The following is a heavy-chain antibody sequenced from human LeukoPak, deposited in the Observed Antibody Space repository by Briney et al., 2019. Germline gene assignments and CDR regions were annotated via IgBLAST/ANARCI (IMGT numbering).Heavy chain of an antibody. CDR1: GIAFNNFA. D-gene: IGHD6-13*01. Sequence: GGSLRLSCTASGIAFNNFAMSWVRQAPGKGLEWVSAISGSGGSTYYADSVKGRFTISRDNSKNTLYLQMNSLRAEDTAVYYCAKVAAAGPYFQHWGQGTLVTVSS. J-gene: IGHJ1*01. CDR2: ISGSGGST. V-gene: IGHV3-23*01. CDR3: AKVAAAGPYFQH.